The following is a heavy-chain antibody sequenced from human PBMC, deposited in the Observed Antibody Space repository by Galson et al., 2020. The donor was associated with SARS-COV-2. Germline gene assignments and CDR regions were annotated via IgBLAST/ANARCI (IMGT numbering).Heavy chain of an antibody. CDR2: ISYDGSNK. D-gene: IGHD1-26*01. CDR3: ARTESGSYYAWFDY. J-gene: IGHJ4*02. Sequence: GGSLRLSCAASGFTFSSYAMHWVRQAPGKGLEWVAVISYDGSNKYYADSVKGRFTISRDNSKNTLYLQMNSLRAEDTAVYYCARTESGSYYAWFDYWGQGTLVTVSS. CDR1: GFTFSSYA. V-gene: IGHV3-30*04.